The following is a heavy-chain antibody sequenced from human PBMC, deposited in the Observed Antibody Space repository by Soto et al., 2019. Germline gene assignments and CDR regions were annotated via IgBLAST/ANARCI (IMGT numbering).Heavy chain of an antibody. CDR1: AGTFSSYA. J-gene: IGHJ6*02. D-gene: IGHD3-16*01. CDR3: ARGTFDYYYYDMDV. V-gene: IGHV1-69*06. Sequence: SVKLCAKASAGTFSSYAISWERHAPGQGLVWMGGIMPIFGTANYAQKFQGRGTITADKSTSTAYMELSSLRSEDTAVYYCARGTFDYYYYDMDVWGQGTTVTVSS. CDR2: IMPIFGTA.